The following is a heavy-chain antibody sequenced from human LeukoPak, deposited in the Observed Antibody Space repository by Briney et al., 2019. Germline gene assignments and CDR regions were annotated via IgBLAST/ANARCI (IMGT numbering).Heavy chain of an antibody. V-gene: IGHV1-2*02. CDR3: ARDPGMGAVRGYYYFYYMDV. CDR2: INPNSGDT. D-gene: IGHD1-26*01. CDR1: GYTFTSYA. Sequence: ASVKVSCKASGYTFTSYAMHWVRQAPGQRLEWMGWINPNSGDTNYAQKFQGRVTMTRDTSISTAYMELSRLRSDDTAVYYCARDPGMGAVRGYYYFYYMDVWGKGTTVTVSS. J-gene: IGHJ6*03.